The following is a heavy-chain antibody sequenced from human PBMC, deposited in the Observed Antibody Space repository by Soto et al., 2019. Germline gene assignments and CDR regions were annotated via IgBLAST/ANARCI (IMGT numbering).Heavy chain of an antibody. V-gene: IGHV4-34*01. D-gene: IGHD2-15*01. J-gene: IGHJ4*02. CDR3: ARRDCSGGSCYHRYYFDY. Sequence: SETLSLTCAFYGGSFSGYYWSWIRQPPGKGLEWIGEINHSGSTNYNPSLKSRVTISVDTSKNQFSLKLSSVTAADTAVYYCARRDCSGGSCYHRYYFDYWGQGTLVTVSS. CDR1: GGSFSGYY. CDR2: INHSGST.